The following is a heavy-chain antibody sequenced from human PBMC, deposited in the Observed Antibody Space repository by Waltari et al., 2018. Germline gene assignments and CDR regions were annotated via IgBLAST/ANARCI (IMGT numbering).Heavy chain of an antibody. CDR3: ARRDYYGSGLFDY. Sequence: QLQLQESGPGLVKHSETLSLTCTVSGGSISSSSHYWGWNRQPPGKWLEWRGSIYYSVSPYSNPSLKSRVTISVDTSKNQFSLKLSSVTAADTAVYYCARRDYYGSGLFDYWGQGTLVTVSS. J-gene: IGHJ4*02. CDR1: GGSISSSSHY. V-gene: IGHV4-39*01. CDR2: IYYSVSP. D-gene: IGHD3-10*01.